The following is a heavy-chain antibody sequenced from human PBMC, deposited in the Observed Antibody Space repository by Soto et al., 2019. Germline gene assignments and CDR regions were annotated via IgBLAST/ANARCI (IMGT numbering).Heavy chain of an antibody. CDR2: INYDGSP. D-gene: IGHD3-3*01. V-gene: IGHV4-39*01. J-gene: IGHJ5*02. CDR1: GASMSSDIYY. Sequence: QLHLQESGPGLVKPSETLSLTCDVSGASMSSDIYYWAWLRQPPGKELEWIGSINYDGSPSIPFYGMSYYNSSHQSRVTTSVDTAKTQFTPNLLSVTAGDTAVCYCASHSYFAASGYYDAWFDRWGPATLVTVSS. CDR3: ASHSYFAASGYYDAWFDR.